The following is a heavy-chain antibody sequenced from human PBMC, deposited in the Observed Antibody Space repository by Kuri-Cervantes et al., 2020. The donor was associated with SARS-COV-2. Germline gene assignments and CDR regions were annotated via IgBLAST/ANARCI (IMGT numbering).Heavy chain of an antibody. CDR1: GGSISNYY. D-gene: IGHD3-10*01. CDR3: ARSGKGNYYYYYMDV. Sequence: ESLKISCTVSGGSISNYYWSWIRRPPGKRLEWIGYISDNGSPNYTPSLKSRVTITVDTSKNQSSLKLSSVTAADTAVYYCARSGKGNYYYYYMDVWGKGTTVTVSS. CDR2: ISDNGSP. J-gene: IGHJ6*03. V-gene: IGHV4-4*08.